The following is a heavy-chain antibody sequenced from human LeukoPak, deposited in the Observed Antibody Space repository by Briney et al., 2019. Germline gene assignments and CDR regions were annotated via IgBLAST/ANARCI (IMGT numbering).Heavy chain of an antibody. CDR3: ARDDGGNDY. V-gene: IGHV4-59*01. D-gene: IGHD2-15*01. CDR2: IYYSGST. J-gene: IGHJ4*02. CDR1: GGSMTSYY. Sequence: KPSETLSLTCTASGGSMTSYYWSWIRQPPGKGLEWIGYIYYSGSTTYSPSLNSRVTISVDTSKNQFSLKLRSVTAADTAVYYCARDDGGNDYWGQGTLVTVSS.